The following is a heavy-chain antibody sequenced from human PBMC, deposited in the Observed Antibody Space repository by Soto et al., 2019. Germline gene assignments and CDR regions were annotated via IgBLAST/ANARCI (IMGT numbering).Heavy chain of an antibody. Sequence: SETLSLTWAVSGGSFTSNNWWTWVRQPPGQGLEWIGEIYRTGSTNYNPSLKSRVTISLDKSENQFSLKVTSLTAADTAVYYCASRDPGTSVDYWGQGTLVTVSS. J-gene: IGHJ4*02. CDR2: IYRTGST. CDR3: ASRDPGTSVDY. D-gene: IGHD1-7*01. V-gene: IGHV4-4*02. CDR1: GGSFTSNNW.